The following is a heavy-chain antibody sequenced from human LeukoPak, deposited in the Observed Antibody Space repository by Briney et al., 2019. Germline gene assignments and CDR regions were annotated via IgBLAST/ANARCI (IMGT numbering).Heavy chain of an antibody. J-gene: IGHJ4*02. D-gene: IGHD6-13*01. CDR2: ISSSSSYI. CDR3: ARVLGIAAAGSFDY. V-gene: IGHV3-21*01. Sequence: GGSLRLSCAASGFTFSSYSMNWVRQAPGKGLEWVSSISSSSSYIYYADSVKGRFTISRDNAKNSLYLQMNSLRAGDTAVYYCARVLGIAAAGSFDYWGQGTLVTVSS. CDR1: GFTFSSYS.